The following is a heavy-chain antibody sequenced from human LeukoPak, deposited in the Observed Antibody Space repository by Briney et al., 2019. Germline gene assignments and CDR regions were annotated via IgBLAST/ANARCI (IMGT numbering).Heavy chain of an antibody. D-gene: IGHD3-10*01. CDR2: IYSSGDA. V-gene: IGHV3-53*01. CDR3: ATGYYFGSGSYGYLDY. CDR1: GFTVSSKY. J-gene: IGHJ4*02. Sequence: PGGSLRLSCAASGFTVSSKYMSWVRQTPGKGLQRVALIYSSGDAYTPDSVKGRFTISRDDSENTLYLQMDSLRAEDTAVYYCATGYYFGSGSYGYLDYWGQGTLVTVSS.